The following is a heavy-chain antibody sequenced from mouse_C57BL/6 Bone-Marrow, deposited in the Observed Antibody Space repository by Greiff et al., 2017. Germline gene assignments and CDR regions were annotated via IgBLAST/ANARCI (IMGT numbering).Heavy chain of an antibody. Sequence: EVQLQQSGPELVKPGASVKISCKASGYSFTDYNMNWVKQSNGKSLEWIGVINPNYGTTSYNQKFKGKATLTVAQSSSTAYMQLHSLISGDAAVYYCARPYYSNDGRVWFAYWGQGTLVTVSA. V-gene: IGHV1-39*01. CDR1: GYSFTDYN. J-gene: IGHJ3*01. CDR2: INPNYGTT. D-gene: IGHD2-5*01. CDR3: ARPYYSNDGRVWFAY.